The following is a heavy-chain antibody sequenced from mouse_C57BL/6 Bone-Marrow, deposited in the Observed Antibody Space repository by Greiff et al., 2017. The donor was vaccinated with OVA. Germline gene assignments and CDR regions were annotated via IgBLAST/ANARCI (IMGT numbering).Heavy chain of an antibody. D-gene: IGHD2-5*01. V-gene: IGHV1-81*01. CDR3: ARKDYSNYEFAY. CDR2: IYPRSGNT. CDR1: GYTFTSYG. J-gene: IGHJ3*01. Sequence: QVQLQQSGAELARPGASVKLSCKASGYTFTSYGISWVKQRTGQGLEWIGEIYPRSGNTYYNEKFKGKATLTADKSSSTAYMELRSLTSEVSAVYFCARKDYSNYEFAYWGQGTLVTVSA.